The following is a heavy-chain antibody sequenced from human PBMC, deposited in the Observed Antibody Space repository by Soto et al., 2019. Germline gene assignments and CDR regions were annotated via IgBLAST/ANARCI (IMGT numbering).Heavy chain of an antibody. Sequence: QVHLVQSGAEVKKPGASVKVSCKASGYIFTSYAMHWVRQAPGQRLEWMGWINPSNGNTKYSQRFQGRVTIITDTSASTAYMELSSLRSEGTAVYYCARDFFDIWGQGTMVTVSP. CDR2: INPSNGNT. CDR3: ARDFFDI. CDR1: GYIFTSYA. V-gene: IGHV1-3*01. J-gene: IGHJ3*02.